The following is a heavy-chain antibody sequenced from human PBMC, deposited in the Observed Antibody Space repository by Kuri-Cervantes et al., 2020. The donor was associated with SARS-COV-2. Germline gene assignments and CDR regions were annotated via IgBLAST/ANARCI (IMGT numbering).Heavy chain of an antibody. V-gene: IGHV6-1*01. D-gene: IGHD2-15*01. CDR2: TYHRSKGYN. J-gene: IGHJ1*01. CDR1: GDSASSTSAA. Sequence: ETLSLTGAISGDSASSTSAAWNWIRQSPSRGLEWRGRTYHRSKGYNEYAVSGKSRITINPDTSKNQFSLQLNFVTPEDTAVYYCARAPDGYCSGGSCYSGYFQHWGQGTLVTVSS. CDR3: ARAPDGYCSGGSCYSGYFQH.